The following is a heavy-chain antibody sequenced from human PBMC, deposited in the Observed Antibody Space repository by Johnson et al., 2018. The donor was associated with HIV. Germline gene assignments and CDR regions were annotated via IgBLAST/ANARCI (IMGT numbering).Heavy chain of an antibody. CDR1: GFTFSSYA. CDR2: IRYDGSNK. Sequence: QMLLVESGGGLVQPGVSLRLSCAASGFTFSSYAMSWVRQAPGKGLEWVAFIRYDGSNKYYTDSVKGRFTISRDNSKNTLYLQMNSLRADDTAVYYCAREGIWYCSGGSCYGAFDIWGQGTKVTV. V-gene: IGHV3-30*02. CDR3: AREGIWYCSGGSCYGAFDI. J-gene: IGHJ3*02. D-gene: IGHD2-15*01.